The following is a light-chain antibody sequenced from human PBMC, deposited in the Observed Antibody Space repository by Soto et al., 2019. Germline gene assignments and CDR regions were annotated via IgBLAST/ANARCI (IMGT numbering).Light chain of an antibody. CDR2: YDS. CDR1: NIGSKS. Sequence: SYELTQPPSVSVAPGKTARITCGGNNIGSKSVHCYQQKPGQAPVLVIYYDSDRPSGIPERLPGSSSGNTATLTISRVEAGDEADYYSQEWDSSSEHPGAAFGAGTKLTVL. J-gene: IGLJ2*01. V-gene: IGLV3-21*04. CDR3: QEWDSSSEHPGAA.